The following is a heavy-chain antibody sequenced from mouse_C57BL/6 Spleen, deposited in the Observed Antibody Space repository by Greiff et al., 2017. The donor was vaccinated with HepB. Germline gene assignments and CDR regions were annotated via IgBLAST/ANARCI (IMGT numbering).Heavy chain of an antibody. Sequence: DVQLVESEGGLVQPGSSMKLSCTASGFTFSDYYMAWVRQVPEKGLEWVANINYDGSSTYYLDSLKSRFIISRDNAKNILYLQMSSLKSEDTATYYCARDTYGSRSDYYAMDYWGQGTSVTVSS. CDR2: INYDGSST. D-gene: IGHD1-1*01. V-gene: IGHV5-16*01. CDR3: ARDTYGSRSDYYAMDY. J-gene: IGHJ4*01. CDR1: GFTFSDYY.